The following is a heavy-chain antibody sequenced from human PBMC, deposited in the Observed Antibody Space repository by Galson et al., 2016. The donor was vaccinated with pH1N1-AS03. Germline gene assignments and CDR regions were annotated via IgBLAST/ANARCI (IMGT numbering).Heavy chain of an antibody. CDR2: INTDSGVT. CDR3: ARDPRGPCTSATCPTTYYFGMDV. V-gene: IGHV1-2*04. CDR1: GYIFTGFY. Sequence: SVKVSCKASGYIFTGFYVHWVRQAPGQGLEWMGWINTDSGVTNYAQKFEAWVTMTRDTSVSTAYMELNGLKPDDTAVYYCARDPRGPCTSATCPTTYYFGMDVWGQGTTVIVSS. J-gene: IGHJ6*02. D-gene: IGHD2-2*01.